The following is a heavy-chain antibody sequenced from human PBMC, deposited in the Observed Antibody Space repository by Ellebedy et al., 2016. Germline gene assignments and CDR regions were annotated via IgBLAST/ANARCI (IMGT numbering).Heavy chain of an antibody. CDR1: GFTFSSYA. CDR2: IGGSGTNT. Sequence: GGSLRLSCAASGFTFSSYAMSWVRQAPGKGLEWVSAIGGSGTNTYYADSVKGRFTISRDNSKNTLYLQMNSLRAEDTAVYYCAKRCPGGWATMIVVKTSDFDYWGQGTLVTVSS. V-gene: IGHV3-23*01. CDR3: AKRCPGGWATMIVVKTSDFDY. J-gene: IGHJ4*02. D-gene: IGHD3-22*01.